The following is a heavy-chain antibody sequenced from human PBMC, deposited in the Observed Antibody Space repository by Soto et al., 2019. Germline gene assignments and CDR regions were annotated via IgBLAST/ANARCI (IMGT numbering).Heavy chain of an antibody. CDR1: RYIFTAYF. V-gene: IGHV1-2*02. J-gene: IGHJ5*02. CDR2: INPNNGAT. CDR3: ASRDPGAGFDP. Sequence: QVQLVQSGAEVKKPGASVKVSCKAPRYIFTAYFMHWVRQAPGQGLEWMGWINPNNGATHYGPSFQGRVTTAEEGSESAAYMELSSVGSGERAVYYCASRDPGAGFDPWGQGTLVIVSS.